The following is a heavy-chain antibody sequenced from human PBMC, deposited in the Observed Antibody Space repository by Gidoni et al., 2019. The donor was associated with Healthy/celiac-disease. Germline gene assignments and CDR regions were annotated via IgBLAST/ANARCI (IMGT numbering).Heavy chain of an antibody. V-gene: IGHV1-18*01. CDR2: ISAYNGNT. CDR3: ARSHRIMITFGGGAADY. CDR1: GYTFTSYG. D-gene: IGHD3-16*01. Sequence: QVQLVQSGAAVKKPGASVKVSCKASGYTFTSYGISWVRQAPGQGLEVMGWISAYNGNTNYAQKLQGRVTMTTDTSTSTAYMELRSLRSDYTAVYYCARSHRIMITFGGGAADYWGQGTLVTVSS. J-gene: IGHJ4*02.